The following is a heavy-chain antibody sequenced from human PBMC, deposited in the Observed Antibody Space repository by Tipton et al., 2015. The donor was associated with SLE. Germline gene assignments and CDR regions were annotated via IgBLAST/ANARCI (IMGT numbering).Heavy chain of an antibody. Sequence: RSLRLSCTGSGFTFGDYTMSWFRQAPGKGLEWVGFIRSKPYGGTTEYAASVKGRFTISRDDSKSIAYLQMNRLKTEDTAVYYCTRGYSYGSPYYFDYWGQGTLVTVSS. CDR1: GFTFGDYT. CDR3: TRGYSYGSPYYFDY. V-gene: IGHV3-49*03. J-gene: IGHJ4*02. D-gene: IGHD5-18*01. CDR2: IRSKPYGGTT.